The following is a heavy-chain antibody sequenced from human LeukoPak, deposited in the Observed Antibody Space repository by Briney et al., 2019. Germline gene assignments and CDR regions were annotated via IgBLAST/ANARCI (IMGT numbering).Heavy chain of an antibody. D-gene: IGHD3-10*01. J-gene: IGHJ4*02. CDR2: ISSSSSTI. CDR3: ARDCQGKRVTVRGNVFDY. V-gene: IGHV3-48*04. Sequence: GGSLRLSCAASGFTFSSYSMNWVRQAPGKGLEWVSYISSSSSTIYYADSVKGRFTISRDNAKNSLYLQMNSLRAEDTAVYYCARDCQGKRVTVRGNVFDYWGQGTLVTVSS. CDR1: GFTFSSYS.